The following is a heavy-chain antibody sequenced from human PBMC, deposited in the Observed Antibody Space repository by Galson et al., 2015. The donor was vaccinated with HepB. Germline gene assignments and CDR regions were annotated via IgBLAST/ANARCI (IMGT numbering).Heavy chain of an antibody. D-gene: IGHD5-12*01. CDR1: GFTFSSYW. Sequence: SLRLSCAASGFTFSSYWMSWVRQAPGKGLEWVANIKQDGSEKYYVDSVKGRFTISGDNAKNSLYLQMNSLRAEDTAVYYCARESGWLRFYQSLYYYGMGVWGQGTTVTVSS. J-gene: IGHJ6*02. V-gene: IGHV3-7*03. CDR3: ARESGWLRFYQSLYYYGMGV. CDR2: IKQDGSEK.